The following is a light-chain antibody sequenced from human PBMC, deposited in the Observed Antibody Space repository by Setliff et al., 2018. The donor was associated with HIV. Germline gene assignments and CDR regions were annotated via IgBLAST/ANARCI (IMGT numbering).Light chain of an antibody. V-gene: IGLV2-11*03. CDR1: TSDVGNYNY. CDR3: CSYVGSYSYI. J-gene: IGLJ1*01. Sequence: VSGSPGQTITLSCTGSTSDVGNYNYVSWYQQYPGKAPKLIIFDVNRRPSGVPDRFSGSKSQNTASLTISGLQPEDEADYYCCSYVGSYSYIFGTGTKVTVL. CDR2: DVN.